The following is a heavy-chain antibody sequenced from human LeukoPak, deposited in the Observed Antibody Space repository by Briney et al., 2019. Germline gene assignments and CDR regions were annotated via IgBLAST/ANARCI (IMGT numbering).Heavy chain of an antibody. Sequence: PGGSLRLSCAASGFTFSSYSMNWVRQAPGKGLEWVSSISSSSSYIYYADSVKGRFTISRDNAKNSLYLQMNSLRAEDTAVYYCARMTQAAGTRRFDYWGQGTLVTVSS. V-gene: IGHV3-21*01. CDR1: GFTFSSYS. D-gene: IGHD6-13*01. J-gene: IGHJ4*02. CDR2: ISSSSSYI. CDR3: ARMTQAAGTRRFDY.